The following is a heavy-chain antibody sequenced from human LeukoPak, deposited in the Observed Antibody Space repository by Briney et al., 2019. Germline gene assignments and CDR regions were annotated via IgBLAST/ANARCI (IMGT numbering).Heavy chain of an antibody. V-gene: IGHV4-34*01. J-gene: IGHJ4*02. CDR2: INHSGST. CDR3: ARESRAPRDY. CDR1: GGSFSGYY. Sequence: SETLSLTCAVYGGSFSGYYWSWIRQPPGKGLEWIGEINHSGSTNYNPSLKSRVTISVDTSKNQFSLKLSSVTAADTAVYYCARESRAPRDYWGQGTLVTVSS.